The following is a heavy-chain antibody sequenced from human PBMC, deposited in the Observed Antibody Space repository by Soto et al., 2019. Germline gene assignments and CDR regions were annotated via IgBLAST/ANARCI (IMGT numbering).Heavy chain of an antibody. CDR1: GGTFSSYT. J-gene: IGHJ6*03. CDR3: ASCTVKDYYYYYYMDV. CDR2: IIPILGIA. V-gene: IGHV1-69*02. D-gene: IGHD4-17*01. Sequence: GASVKVSCKASGGTFSSYTISWVRQAPGQGLEWMGRIIPILGIANYAQKFQGRVTITADKSTSTAYMELSSLRSEDTAVYYCASCTVKDYYYYYYMDVWGKGTTVTVSS.